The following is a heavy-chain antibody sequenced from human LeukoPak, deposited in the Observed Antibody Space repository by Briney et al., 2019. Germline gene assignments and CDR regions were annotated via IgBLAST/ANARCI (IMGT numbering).Heavy chain of an antibody. J-gene: IGHJ4*02. CDR2: IYYSGST. D-gene: IGHD2-2*01. CDR1: GGSISSYY. Sequence: SETLSLTCTVSGGSISSYYWSWIRQPPGKGLEWIGYIYYSGSTNYNPSLKSRVTISVDTSKNQFSLKLSSVTAADTAVYYCAKVKYQLLGEGYWGQGTLVTVSS. CDR3: AKVKYQLLGEGY. V-gene: IGHV4-59*01.